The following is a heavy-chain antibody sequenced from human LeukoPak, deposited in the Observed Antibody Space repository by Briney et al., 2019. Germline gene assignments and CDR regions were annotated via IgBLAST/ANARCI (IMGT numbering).Heavy chain of an antibody. Sequence: GASVKVSCKASGYTFTGYYMHWVRQAPGQGLEWMGWLNPNTGATIYAQNFQGRVTMTRDTSISTAYMEMSSLRSDDTAVYYCARASYCGGGCYYYFDYWGQGTLLTVSS. CDR3: ARASYCGGGCYYYFDY. CDR1: GYTFTGYY. V-gene: IGHV1-2*02. J-gene: IGHJ4*02. D-gene: IGHD2-21*02. CDR2: LNPNTGAT.